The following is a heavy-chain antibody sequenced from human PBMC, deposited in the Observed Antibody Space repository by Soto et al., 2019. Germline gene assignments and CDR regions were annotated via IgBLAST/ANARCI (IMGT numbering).Heavy chain of an antibody. CDR3: TTDSRTHCAPFFDY. CDR1: GVPVKDSW. V-gene: IGHV3-15*07. J-gene: IGHJ4*02. Sequence: VRSQRLSNTVSGVPVKDSWLDGVLQAPGKGLEWVGRFKSVGGGGTIDYAAPVKGRFTLSRDDTKNTLYLQMNSLKTEDTAVYYCTTDSRTHCAPFFDYWGQGVLVTVSS. D-gene: IGHD2-21*01. CDR2: FKSVGGGGTI.